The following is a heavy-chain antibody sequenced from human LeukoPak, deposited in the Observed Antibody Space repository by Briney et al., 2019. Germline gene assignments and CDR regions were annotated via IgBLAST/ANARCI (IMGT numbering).Heavy chain of an antibody. Sequence: GGSLRLSCAASGFTVSSNYMSWVRQAPGKGLEWVSVIYSGGSTYYAASVQGRFTISRDNSKNTLYPQMNSLRAEDTTVYYCARIPIVLIASGGYWGQGTLVTVSS. CDR3: ARIPIVLIASGGY. J-gene: IGHJ4*02. V-gene: IGHV3-53*01. D-gene: IGHD3-22*01. CDR1: GFTVSSNY. CDR2: IYSGGST.